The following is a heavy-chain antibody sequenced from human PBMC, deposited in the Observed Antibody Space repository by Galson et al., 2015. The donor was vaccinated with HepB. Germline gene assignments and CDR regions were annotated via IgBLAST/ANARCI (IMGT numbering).Heavy chain of an antibody. CDR1: GFIFGSYW. CDR2: IKLDGSDK. D-gene: IGHD6-13*01. CDR3: AKDDAGIGMSY. V-gene: IGHV3-7*03. J-gene: IGHJ4*02. Sequence: SLRLSCAASGFIFGSYWMSWVRQAPGKGLEWVANIKLDGSDKYYVDSVKGRFTISRDNAKNSLYLQTNNLRAEDTAIYYCAKDDAGIGMSYWGRGTLVTVFS.